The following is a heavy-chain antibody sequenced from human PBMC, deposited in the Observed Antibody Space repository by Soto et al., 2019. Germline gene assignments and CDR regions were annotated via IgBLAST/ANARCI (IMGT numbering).Heavy chain of an antibody. CDR3: ARAAGEYQLLWAAYNWFDP. CDR2: IYYSGST. J-gene: IGHJ5*02. CDR1: GGSISSGDYY. V-gene: IGHV4-30-4*01. D-gene: IGHD2-2*01. Sequence: QVQLQESGPGLVKPSQTLSLTCTVSGGSISSGDYYWSWIRQPPGKGLEWIGYIYYSGSTYYNPSLKSRVTISVDTSKNQFSLKLSSVTAADTAVYYCARAAGEYQLLWAAYNWFDPWGQGTLVTVSS.